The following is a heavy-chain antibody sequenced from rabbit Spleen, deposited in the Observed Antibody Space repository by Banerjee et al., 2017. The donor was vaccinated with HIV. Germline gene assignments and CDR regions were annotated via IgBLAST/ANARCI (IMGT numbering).Heavy chain of an antibody. J-gene: IGHJ4*01. Sequence: QSLEESGGGLVQPEGSLTLTCTASGFSLSSRYYMCWVRQAPGKGLEWIGCIGSGATGNTYYASWAKGRLTISKTSSTTLTLQMTSLTAADTATYFCATYVDFDGDFNFWGQGTLVTVS. CDR2: IGSGATGNT. D-gene: IGHD2-1*01. V-gene: IGHV1S40*01. CDR3: ATYVDFDGDFNF. CDR1: GFSLSSRYY.